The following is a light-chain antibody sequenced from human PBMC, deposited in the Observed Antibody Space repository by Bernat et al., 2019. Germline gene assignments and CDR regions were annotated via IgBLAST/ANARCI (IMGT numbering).Light chain of an antibody. CDR3: MLYMSSGISV. Sequence: QTVVTQEPSFSVSPGGTVTLTCGLTSGPVPTGHYPTGYHQTPAQAPRTLIYNINIRTSGVPDRFSGSILGNKAALTITGAQADDESDYYCMLYMSSGISVFGGGTKLTVL. V-gene: IGLV8-61*01. CDR2: NIN. CDR1: SGPVPTGHY. J-gene: IGLJ3*02.